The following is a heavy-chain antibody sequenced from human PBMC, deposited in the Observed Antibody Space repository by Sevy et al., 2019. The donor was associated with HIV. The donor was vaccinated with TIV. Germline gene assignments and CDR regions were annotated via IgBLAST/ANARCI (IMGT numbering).Heavy chain of an antibody. CDR2: ISWNSGSI. CDR3: AKGVWFGELKSIFGAGRFDP. V-gene: IGHV3-9*01. CDR1: GFTFSSYW. Sequence: GGSLRLSCAASGFTFSSYWMSWVRQAPGKGLEWVSGISWNSGSIGYADSVKGRFTISRDNAKNSLYLQMNSLRAEDTALYYCAKGVWFGELKSIFGAGRFDPWGQGTLVTVSS. D-gene: IGHD3-10*01. J-gene: IGHJ5*02.